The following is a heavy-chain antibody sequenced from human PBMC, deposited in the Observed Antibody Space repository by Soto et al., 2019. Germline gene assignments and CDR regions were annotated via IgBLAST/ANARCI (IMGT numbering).Heavy chain of an antibody. V-gene: IGHV1-18*01. CDR3: ASWWDDSSEADKNAFDI. CDR2: ISAYNGNT. D-gene: IGHD3-22*01. Sequence: ASVKVSCKASGYTFTSYGISWVRQAPGQGLELMGWISAYNGNTNYAQKLQGRVTMTTDTSTSTAYMELRSLRSDDTAVYYCASWWDDSSEADKNAFDIWGQGTMVTV. CDR1: GYTFTSYG. J-gene: IGHJ3*02.